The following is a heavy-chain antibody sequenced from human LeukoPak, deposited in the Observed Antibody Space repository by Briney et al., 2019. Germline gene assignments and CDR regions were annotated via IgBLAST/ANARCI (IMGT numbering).Heavy chain of an antibody. CDR1: GGSFSGYY. CDR3: ASGGGIAAASYQYYFDY. CDR2: INHSGST. J-gene: IGHJ4*02. V-gene: IGHV4-34*01. D-gene: IGHD6-13*01. Sequence: SETLSLTCAVYGGSFSGYYWSWIRQPPGKGLEWIGEINHSGSTNYNPSLKSRVTISADTSKNQFSLKLSSVTAADTAVYYCASGGGIAAASYQYYFDYWGQGTLVTVSS.